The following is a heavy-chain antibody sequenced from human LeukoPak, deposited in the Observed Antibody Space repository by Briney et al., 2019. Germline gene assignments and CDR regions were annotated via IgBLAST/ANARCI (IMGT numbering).Heavy chain of an antibody. CDR1: GYTFTSYG. D-gene: IGHD2-2*01. CDR2: ISAYNGNT. CDR3: ARVEAYCTRTSCHDY. V-gene: IGHV1-18*01. J-gene: IGHJ4*02. Sequence: ASVKVSCKSSGYTFTSYGISWVRQAPGQGLEWIGWISAYNGNTEYAQKSQGRVTMTTDTSTSTASMELRSLRSDDTAVYYCARVEAYCTRTSCHDYWGLGTLVTVSS.